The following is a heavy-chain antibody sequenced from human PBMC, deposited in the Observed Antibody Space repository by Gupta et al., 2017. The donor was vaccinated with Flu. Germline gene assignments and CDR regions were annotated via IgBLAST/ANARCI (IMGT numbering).Heavy chain of an antibody. D-gene: IGHD1-14*01. CDR1: GYTFNTYY. J-gene: IGHJ4*02. CDR2: IDRSGGGT. Sequence: QVQLVQAGAEVVKPGASVKVSCQASGYTFNTYYIHWVRRAPGQGFEWMGVIDRSGGGTTDGQKFQGRVTMTKDKGIRTVYMEGSGLTCEDTAVYYGARDLVRRGDLWGQGTLVAVSS. V-gene: IGHV1-46*02. CDR3: ARDLVRRGDL.